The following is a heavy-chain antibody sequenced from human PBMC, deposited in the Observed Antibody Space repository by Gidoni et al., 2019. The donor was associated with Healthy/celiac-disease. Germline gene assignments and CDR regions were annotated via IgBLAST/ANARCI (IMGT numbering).Heavy chain of an antibody. CDR1: GGSFSGYY. Sequence: QVQLQQWGAGLLKPSETLSLTCAVYGGSFSGYYWSWLRQPPGKGLEWIGEINHSGSTNYNPSLKSRVTISVDTSKNQFSLKLSSVTAADTAVYYCRGGRYSYVKEYGMDVWGQGTTVTVSS. CDR3: RGGRYSYVKEYGMDV. V-gene: IGHV4-34*01. CDR2: INHSGST. J-gene: IGHJ6*02. D-gene: IGHD5-18*01.